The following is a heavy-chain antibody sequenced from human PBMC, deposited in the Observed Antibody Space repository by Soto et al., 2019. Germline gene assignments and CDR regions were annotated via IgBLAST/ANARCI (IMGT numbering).Heavy chain of an antibody. J-gene: IGHJ4*01. CDR1: GGSISSGGYY. D-gene: IGHD3-22*01. V-gene: IGHV4-31*03. CDR3: ARGISPSAMIVVVPAY. Sequence: SETLSLTCTVSGGSISSGGYYWSWIRQHPGKGLEWIGYIYYSGSTYYNPSLKSRVTISVDTSKNQFSLKLSSVTAADTAVYYCARGISPSAMIVVVPAYWGRRTLDTGSA. CDR2: IYYSGST.